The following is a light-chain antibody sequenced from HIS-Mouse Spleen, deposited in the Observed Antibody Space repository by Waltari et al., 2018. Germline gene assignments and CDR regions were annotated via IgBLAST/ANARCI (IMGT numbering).Light chain of an antibody. Sequence: QSALTQPASVSGSPGQSFTIRCTRTSRAVGIYHLVAWYQQHPGKAPKLMIYEGSKRPSGVSNRVSGSKSGNTASLTISGLQAEDEADYYCCSYAGSSTFEVFGGGTKLTVL. V-gene: IGLV2-23*03. CDR2: EGS. J-gene: IGLJ2*01. CDR3: CSYAGSSTFEV. CDR1: SRAVGIYHL.